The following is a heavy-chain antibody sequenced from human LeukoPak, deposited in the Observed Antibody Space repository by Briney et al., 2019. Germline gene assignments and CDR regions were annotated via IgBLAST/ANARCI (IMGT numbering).Heavy chain of an antibody. CDR1: GFTFSSYA. D-gene: IGHD2-15*01. J-gene: IGHJ3*01. V-gene: IGHV3-23*01. CDR3: ASAGHFSGGSCKRGDFDV. CDR2: VTGGGTT. Sequence: GGSLRLSCAASGFTFSSYAMSWVRQAPGKGLEWVSTVTGGGTTYYADSVNGRFTISRDNSENTLSLQMGSLRAEDTARYYCASAGHFSGGSCKRGDFDVWGQGTMVTVSS.